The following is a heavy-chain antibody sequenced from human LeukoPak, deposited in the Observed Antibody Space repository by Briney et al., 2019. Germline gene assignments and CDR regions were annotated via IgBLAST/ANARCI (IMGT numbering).Heavy chain of an antibody. CDR3: ANLPVPAAITSWFDP. D-gene: IGHD2-2*02. Sequence: GSLRLSCAASGFTFSLYSMNWVRQAPGKGLEWVSAISGSGGSTYYADSVKGRFTISRDNSKNTLYLQMNSLRAEDTAVYYCANLPVPAAITSWFDPWGQGTLVTVSS. CDR1: GFTFSLYS. V-gene: IGHV3-23*01. J-gene: IGHJ5*02. CDR2: ISGSGGST.